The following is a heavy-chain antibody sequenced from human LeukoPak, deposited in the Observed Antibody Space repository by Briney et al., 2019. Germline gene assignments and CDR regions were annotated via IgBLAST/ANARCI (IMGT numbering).Heavy chain of an antibody. D-gene: IGHD3-22*01. CDR3: ARDKFGEENYYDSSGSLDY. V-gene: IGHV1-69*05. J-gene: IGHJ4*02. CDR2: IIPIFGTA. Sequence: GASVKVSCKASGGTFSSYAISWVRQAPGQGLEWMGRIIPIFGTANYAQKFQGRVTITTDESTSTAYMELSSLRSEDTAVYYCARDKFGEENYYDSSGSLDYWGQGTLVTVSS. CDR1: GGTFSSYA.